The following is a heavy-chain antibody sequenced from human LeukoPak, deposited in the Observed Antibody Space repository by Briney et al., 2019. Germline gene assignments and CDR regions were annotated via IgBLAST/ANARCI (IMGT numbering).Heavy chain of an antibody. V-gene: IGHV1-46*01. Sequence: ASVKVSCKASGYTFTSYYMHWVRQAPGQGLEWMGIINPSGGSTSYAQKFQGRVTMTRDTSTSTVYMELSSLRSEDTAVYYCARGPRGRSGSYIYYYYHMDVWGKGTTVTVSS. D-gene: IGHD1-26*01. CDR3: ARGPRGRSGSYIYYYYHMDV. CDR1: GYTFTSYY. CDR2: INPSGGST. J-gene: IGHJ6*03.